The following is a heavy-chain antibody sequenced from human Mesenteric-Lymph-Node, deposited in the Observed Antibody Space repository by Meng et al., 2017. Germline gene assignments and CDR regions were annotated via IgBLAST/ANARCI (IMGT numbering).Heavy chain of an antibody. CDR2: IIPIFGTA. Sequence: SVKVSCKASGYSFSIYGISWVRQAPGQGLEWMGGIIPIFGTANYAQKFQGRVTITADESTSTAYMELSSLRSEDTAVYYCASDREDYFDYWGQGTLVTVSS. D-gene: IGHD1-26*01. J-gene: IGHJ4*02. CDR3: ASDREDYFDY. V-gene: IGHV1-69*13. CDR1: GYSFSIYG.